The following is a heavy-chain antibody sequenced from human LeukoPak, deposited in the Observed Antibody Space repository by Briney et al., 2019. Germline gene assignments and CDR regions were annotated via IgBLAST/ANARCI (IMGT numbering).Heavy chain of an antibody. D-gene: IGHD5-24*01. Sequence: SETLSLTCTVSGGSISSYYWSWIRQPAGKGLEWIGRIYTSGSTNYNPSLQSRVTMSVDTSKNQFSLRLSSVTAADTAVYYCARDSVEMATITLGDYWGQGTRLTVSS. CDR3: ARDSVEMATITLGDY. CDR1: GGSISSYY. V-gene: IGHV4-4*07. CDR2: IYTSGST. J-gene: IGHJ4*02.